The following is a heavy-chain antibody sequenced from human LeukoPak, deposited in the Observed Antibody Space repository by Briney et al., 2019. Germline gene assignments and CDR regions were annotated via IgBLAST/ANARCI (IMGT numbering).Heavy chain of an antibody. CDR3: ARIGSGRGLSYLDS. Sequence: GGSLRLSCAASGFTFISFWMAWARQTPGKGLEWVANINQDGTETFYVDSMRGRITISRDYAKNSLYLQINGLRTEDTAVYYCARIGSGRGLSYLDSWGQGTLVTVSS. CDR1: GFTFISFW. V-gene: IGHV3-7*01. CDR2: INQDGTET. J-gene: IGHJ4*02. D-gene: IGHD3-10*01.